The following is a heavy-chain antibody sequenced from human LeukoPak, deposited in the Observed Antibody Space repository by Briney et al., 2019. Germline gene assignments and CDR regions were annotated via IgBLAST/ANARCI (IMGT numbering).Heavy chain of an antibody. D-gene: IGHD3-9*01. CDR3: ARPSRPYDILTGYYIHYYYGMDV. CDR2: IYPGDSDT. CDR1: GYSFTSYW. V-gene: IGHV5-51*01. Sequence: GESLQISCKGSGYSFTSYWIGWVRQMPGKGLVWMGIIYPGDSDTRYSPSFQGQVTISADKSISTAYLQWSSLKASDTAMYYCARPSRPYDILTGYYIHYYYGMDVWGQGTTVTVSS. J-gene: IGHJ6*02.